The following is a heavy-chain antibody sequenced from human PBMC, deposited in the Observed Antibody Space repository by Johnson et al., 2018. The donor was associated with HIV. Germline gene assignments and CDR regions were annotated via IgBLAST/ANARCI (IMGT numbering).Heavy chain of an antibody. J-gene: IGHJ3*02. CDR2: MWYDGSNK. V-gene: IGHV3-33*01. CDR3: ARAPEVRGVDAFDI. CDR1: GFTFSTYG. Sequence: QEQLVESGGGVVQPGRSLRLSCAASGFTFSTYGMHWVRQAPGKGLEWVAVMWYDGSNKYYADSVKGRFTISRDNSKNTLYLQMNILRAEDTAVYYCARAPEVRGVDAFDIWGQGTMVTVSS. D-gene: IGHD3-10*01.